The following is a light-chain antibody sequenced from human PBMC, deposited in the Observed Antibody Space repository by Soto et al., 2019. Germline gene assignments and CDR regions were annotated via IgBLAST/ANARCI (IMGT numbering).Light chain of an antibody. CDR3: QQYGSSRT. CDR2: GAS. CDR1: QSVRSSY. J-gene: IGKJ1*01. V-gene: IGKV3-20*01. Sequence: EIVLTQSPGTLSLSPGERATLSCRASQSVRSSYLAWYQQKPGQAPRLLIYGASSRATGIPDRFSGSGSGTDFTLTISRLEPEDFAVYYCQQYGSSRTFGHGTKVKIK.